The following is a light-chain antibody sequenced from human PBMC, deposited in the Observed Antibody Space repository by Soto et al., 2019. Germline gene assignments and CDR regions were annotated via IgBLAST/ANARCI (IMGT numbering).Light chain of an antibody. CDR3: HQYGSSSWT. Sequence: EVVLTQSPGTLSLSPGERATLSCRASQRVGNTYLAWYQQKPGQAPRLLMYGSSSRATGIPDRFSGSGSATDFTLTISRLEPEDFSVYYCHQYGSSSWTFGQGTKVAIK. CDR1: QRVGNTY. V-gene: IGKV3-20*01. CDR2: GSS. J-gene: IGKJ1*01.